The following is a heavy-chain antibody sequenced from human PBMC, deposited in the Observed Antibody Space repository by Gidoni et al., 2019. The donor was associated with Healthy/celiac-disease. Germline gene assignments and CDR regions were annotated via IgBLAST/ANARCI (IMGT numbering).Heavy chain of an antibody. CDR1: GGSFSGYY. D-gene: IGHD4-17*01. Sequence: QVQLQQWGAGLLKPSETLSLTCAVYGGSFSGYYWSWIRQPPGKGLEWIGEINHSGSTNSNPSLKSRVTISVDTSKNQFSLKLSSVTAADTAVYYCARGPNGDYEYGLDYWGQGTLVTVSS. CDR3: ARGPNGDYEYGLDY. CDR2: INHSGST. J-gene: IGHJ4*02. V-gene: IGHV4-34*01.